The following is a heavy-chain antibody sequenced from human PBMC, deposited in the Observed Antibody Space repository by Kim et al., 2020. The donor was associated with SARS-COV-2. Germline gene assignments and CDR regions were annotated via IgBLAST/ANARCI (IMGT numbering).Heavy chain of an antibody. Sequence: ASVKVSCKASGYTFISYGINWVRQAPGQGLEWMGWSSAYNGNTNNAHKLQGRNTMTTDTSTRTAYMELRSLRSDDTAVYYWARAGESTNSRQLDYWVQGTLGTVCS. CDR1: GYTFISYG. CDR2: SSAYNGNT. D-gene: IGHD3-10*01. V-gene: IGHV1-18*01. CDR3: ARAGESTNSRQLDY. J-gene: IGHJ4*02.